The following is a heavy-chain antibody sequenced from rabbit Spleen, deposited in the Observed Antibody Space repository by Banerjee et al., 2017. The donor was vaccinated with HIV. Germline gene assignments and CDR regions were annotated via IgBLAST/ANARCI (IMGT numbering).Heavy chain of an antibody. CDR2: IYTGSGST. CDR1: GIDFNSHYY. CDR3: ARDLVTVIGRNFNL. Sequence: QEQLVESGGGLVKPGGTLTLTCKASGIDFNSHYYICWVRQAPGKGLELIGCIYTGSGSTWYASWVDGRFTISRSTSLNTVDLKVTSLTAADTATYFCARDLVTVIGRNFNLWGQGTLVTVS. D-gene: IGHD5-1*01. J-gene: IGHJ4*01. V-gene: IGHV1S43*01.